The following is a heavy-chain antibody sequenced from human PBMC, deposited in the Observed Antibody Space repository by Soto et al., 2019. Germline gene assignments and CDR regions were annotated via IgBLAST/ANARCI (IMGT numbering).Heavy chain of an antibody. CDR2: ISSSSYI. J-gene: IGHJ4*02. Sequence: GGSLRLSCAASGFTFSSYSMNWVRQAPGKGLEWVSSISSSSYIYYADSVKGRFTISRDNAKNSLYLQMNSLRAEDTAVYYCARDQYYDSSGYYYFDYWGQGTLVTVSS. V-gene: IGHV3-21*01. CDR1: GFTFSSYS. D-gene: IGHD3-22*01. CDR3: ARDQYYDSSGYYYFDY.